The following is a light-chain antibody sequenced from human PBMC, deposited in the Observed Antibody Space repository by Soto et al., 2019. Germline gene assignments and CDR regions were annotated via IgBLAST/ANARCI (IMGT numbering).Light chain of an antibody. J-gene: IGKJ1*01. CDR2: GAS. CDR3: QQYDSPPRT. Sequence: EIVLTQSPGTLSLSPGERATLSCRASQSVNSNYLAWYQQKPGQGPRVLMYGASSRATGIPDRFSGSGSGTDFTLTISRLEPEDFAVYYCQQYDSPPRTFGQGTKVEIK. CDR1: QSVNSNY. V-gene: IGKV3-20*01.